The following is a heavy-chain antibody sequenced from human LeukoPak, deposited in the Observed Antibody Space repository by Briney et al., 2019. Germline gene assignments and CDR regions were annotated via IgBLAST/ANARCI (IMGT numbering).Heavy chain of an antibody. CDR2: VKKDGNQ. J-gene: IGHJ4*02. D-gene: IGHD4-17*01. CDR1: GFTITRHW. V-gene: IGHV3-7*01. Sequence: GGSLRLSCAASGFTITRHWMGWVRQAPGKVLEWVASVKKDGNQYSVDSVKGRFIISRDNARNSLSLQMSSLRVEDTAIYFCARGPDYGDRLDYFDYWGQGTLVTVSS. CDR3: ARGPDYGDRLDYFDY.